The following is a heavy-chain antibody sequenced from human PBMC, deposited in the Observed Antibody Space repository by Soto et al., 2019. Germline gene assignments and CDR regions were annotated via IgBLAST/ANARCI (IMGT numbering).Heavy chain of an antibody. CDR2: ISSSGSTI. V-gene: IGHV3-48*03. D-gene: IGHD5-18*01. J-gene: IGHJ6*02. Sequence: GGSLGLSSAASGFTFSSYEMNWVRQAPGKGLEWVSYISSSGSTIYYADSVKGRFTISRDNAKNSLYLQMNSLRAEDTAVYYCARLQLWYKYYGMDVWGQGTTVTVSS. CDR1: GFTFSSYE. CDR3: ARLQLWYKYYGMDV.